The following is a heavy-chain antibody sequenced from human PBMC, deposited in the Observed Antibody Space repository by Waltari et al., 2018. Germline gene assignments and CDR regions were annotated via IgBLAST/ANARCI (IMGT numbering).Heavy chain of an antibody. Sequence: QVQLQESGPGLVKPSETLSLTCTVSGGSISSYYWSWIRQPPGKGLEWIGYIYYSGSTNYNPSLKSRVTISVDTSKNQFSLKLSSVTAADTAVYYCARDCSGGSCYSGGDYWGQGTLVTVSS. V-gene: IGHV4-59*12. CDR3: ARDCSGGSCYSGGDY. CDR2: IYYSGST. CDR1: GGSISSYY. J-gene: IGHJ4*02. D-gene: IGHD2-15*01.